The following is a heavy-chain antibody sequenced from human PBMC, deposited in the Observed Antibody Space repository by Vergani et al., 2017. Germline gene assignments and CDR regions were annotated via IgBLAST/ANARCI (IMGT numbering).Heavy chain of an antibody. J-gene: IGHJ6*03. V-gene: IGHV3-30*01. CDR3: AKDWRGSGWYGGEXMDV. Sequence: QVQLVESGGGVVQPGRSLRLSCAASGFTFSSYAMHWVRQAPGKGLEWVAVISYDGSNKYYADSVKGRFTISRDNSKNTLYLQMNSLRAEDTAVYYCAKDWRGSGWYGGEXMDVWGKGTTVTVSS. CDR2: ISYDGSNK. D-gene: IGHD6-19*01. CDR1: GFTFSSYA.